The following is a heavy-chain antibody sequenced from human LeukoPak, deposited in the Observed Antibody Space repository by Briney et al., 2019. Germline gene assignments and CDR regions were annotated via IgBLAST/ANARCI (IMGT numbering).Heavy chain of an antibody. CDR1: GFTFSNYA. CDR3: AKAKQWPNFDY. D-gene: IGHD6-19*01. CDR2: ISSNGGTT. V-gene: IGHV3-23*01. J-gene: IGHJ4*02. Sequence: SGGSLRLSCAASGFTFSNYAMSWVRQAPGKGLEWVSAISSNGGTTYYADSVKGRFTISRDNSKNTLYLQMNSLRAEDTAVYYCAKAKQWPNFDYWGQGTLVTVSS.